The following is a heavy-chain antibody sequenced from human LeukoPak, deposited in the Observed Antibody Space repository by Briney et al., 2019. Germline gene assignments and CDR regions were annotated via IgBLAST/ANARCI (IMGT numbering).Heavy chain of an antibody. CDR3: ARGFYIAKNAGVFDM. V-gene: IGHV4-4*07. Sequence: TSETLSLTSTVSGGSISNYYWSWLPQPAGQGLEWSGRIYTSGSTNYNPSLKSRATISQDTSKNQFSLKLSAGTAAETAVYYCARGFYIAKNAGVFDMWGQGTMVTVSS. CDR2: IYTSGST. J-gene: IGHJ3*02. D-gene: IGHD1-1*01. CDR1: GGSISNYY.